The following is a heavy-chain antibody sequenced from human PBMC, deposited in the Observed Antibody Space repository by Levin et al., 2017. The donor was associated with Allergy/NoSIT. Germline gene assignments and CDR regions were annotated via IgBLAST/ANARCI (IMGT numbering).Heavy chain of an antibody. D-gene: IGHD3-22*01. CDR1: GGSVNSDSYY. J-gene: IGHJ4*02. V-gene: IGHV4-61*03. Sequence: PSQTLSLTCTVSGGSVNSDSYYWSWIRQPPGKGLEWIGYIYNSGSTNYNPSLKSRVTISVDTSKNYFSLKLSSVTAADTAVYYCARFQVPYGDSSGYYAVFDYWAQGTLVTVSS. CDR2: IYNSGST. CDR3: ARFQVPYGDSSGYYAVFDY.